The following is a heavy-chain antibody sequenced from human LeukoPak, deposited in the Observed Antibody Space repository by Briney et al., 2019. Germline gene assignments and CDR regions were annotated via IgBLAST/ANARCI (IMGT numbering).Heavy chain of an antibody. Sequence: SVKVSCKASGGTFISYTISWVRQAPGQGREWMGRIIPILGIANYAQKFQGRVTITADKSTSTAYMELSSLRSQDTAVYYCAREDYMDVWGKGTTVTVSS. CDR1: GGTFISYT. CDR2: IIPILGIA. CDR3: AREDYMDV. J-gene: IGHJ6*03. V-gene: IGHV1-69*04.